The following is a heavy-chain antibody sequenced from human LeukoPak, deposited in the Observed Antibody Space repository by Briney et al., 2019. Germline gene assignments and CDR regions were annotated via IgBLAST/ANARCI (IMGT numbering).Heavy chain of an antibody. D-gene: IGHD6-6*01. V-gene: IGHV3-23*01. CDR1: GFTFSSYV. J-gene: IGHJ6*03. CDR3: CIAARPWGYYYYMDV. Sequence: GGSLRLSCAASGFTFSSYVVTWVRQAPGMGLEWVSTISSSGGSTYYADSVKGRFTFSRDNSKNRLCLQMNSLRAEDTAVYYCCIAARPWGYYYYMDVWGKGTTVTVSS. CDR2: ISSSGGST.